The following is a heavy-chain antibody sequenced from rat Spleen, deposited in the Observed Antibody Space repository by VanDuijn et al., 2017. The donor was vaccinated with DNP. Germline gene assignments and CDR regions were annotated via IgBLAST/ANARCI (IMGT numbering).Heavy chain of an antibody. Sequence: EVQLVESGGGLVQPGRSLKLSCAASGFTFSDYYMAWVRQAPTKGLEWVAYISYDGGSTYYGASVKGRFTISRDNAKSTLYLQMNSLRSEDMATYYCARGTIAAIGDYWGQGVMVTVSS. J-gene: IGHJ2*01. D-gene: IGHD1-2*01. CDR1: GFTFSDYY. CDR2: ISYDGGST. CDR3: ARGTIAAIGDY. V-gene: IGHV5-22*01.